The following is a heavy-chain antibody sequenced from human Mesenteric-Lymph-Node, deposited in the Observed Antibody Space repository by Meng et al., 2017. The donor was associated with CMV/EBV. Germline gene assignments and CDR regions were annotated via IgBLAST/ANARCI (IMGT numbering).Heavy chain of an antibody. Sequence: GESLKISCAASGFTYSTYAMSWVRQAPGKGLEWVGLIRSKAYTGATDYAASVRGRFTISRDDSKGIAFLQTNSLKTEDTAVYYCTRDLGYCGVTGCWGQGTLVTVSS. CDR1: GFTYSTYA. CDR3: TRDLGYCGVTGC. V-gene: IGHV3-49*04. CDR2: IRSKAYTGAT. D-gene: IGHD2-21*01. J-gene: IGHJ4*02.